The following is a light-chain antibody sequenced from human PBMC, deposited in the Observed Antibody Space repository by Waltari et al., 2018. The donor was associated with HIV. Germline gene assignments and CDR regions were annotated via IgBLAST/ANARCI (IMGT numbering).Light chain of an antibody. J-gene: IGLJ3*02. CDR2: EFS. Sequence: QSALTQPASVSGSPGQSITISCTGTSFDIYVYNFVSWFPHHPGKAPKVIIYEFSNRPSGVSICVSGSKSGNTASLTIAGLQPEDEAEYFCISYISSSSPVFGGGTKLTVL. CDR1: SFDIYVYNF. CDR3: ISYISSSSPV. V-gene: IGLV2-14*01.